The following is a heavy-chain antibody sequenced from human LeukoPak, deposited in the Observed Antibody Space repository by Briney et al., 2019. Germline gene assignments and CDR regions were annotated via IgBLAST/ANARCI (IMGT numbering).Heavy chain of an antibody. Sequence: GGSLRLSCAASGFTFGSYWMTWVRQAPGKGLEWVANITHDGIEKYYVDSVKGRFTISRDNAKNTLYLQMNSLRAEDTAVYYCARETLAAVPGGEGGYWGQGTLVTVSS. J-gene: IGHJ4*02. CDR3: ARETLAAVPGGEGGY. CDR2: ITHDGIEK. V-gene: IGHV3-7*01. D-gene: IGHD6-13*01. CDR1: GFTFGSYW.